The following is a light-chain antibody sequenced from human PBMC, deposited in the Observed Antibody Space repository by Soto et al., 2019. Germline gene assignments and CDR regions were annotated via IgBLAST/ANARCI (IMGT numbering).Light chain of an antibody. CDR3: QQYNDWPPT. CDR2: DAS. V-gene: IGKV3D-15*01. J-gene: IGKJ1*01. Sequence: EIVMPQSPGTLSLSPGERATLSCRASQSVSSYLAWYQQKPGQAPRLLISDASDRATGIPDRFSGSGSGTEFTLTISSLQSEDFAVYYCQQYNDWPPTFGQGTKVDIK. CDR1: QSVSSY.